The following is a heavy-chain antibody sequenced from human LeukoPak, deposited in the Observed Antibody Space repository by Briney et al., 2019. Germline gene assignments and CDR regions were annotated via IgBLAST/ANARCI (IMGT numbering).Heavy chain of an antibody. V-gene: IGHV3-74*01. Sequence: PGGSLRLSCAASGFTFRNYGMTWVRQAPGKGLEWVAGIESDGSSTTYADSVKGRFTISRDNAKNTLYLQMNSLRVEDTAVYYCARDPRYYDNSGRSDYWGQGTLVTVSS. J-gene: IGHJ4*02. CDR2: IESDGSST. CDR1: GFTFRNYG. CDR3: ARDPRYYDNSGRSDY. D-gene: IGHD3-22*01.